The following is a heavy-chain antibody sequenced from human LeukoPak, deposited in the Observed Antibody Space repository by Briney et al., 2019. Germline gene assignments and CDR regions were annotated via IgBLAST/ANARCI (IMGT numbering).Heavy chain of an antibody. V-gene: IGHV3-30*03. CDR3: ARYDSGYYYALDY. Sequence: GGSLRLSCAASGFTFSDYGMHWVRQAPGKGLEWVAVISYDGSNKYYADSVKGRFTISRDNSKNTLYLQMNSLRAEDTAVYYCARYDSGYYYALDYWGQGTLVTVSS. CDR1: GFTFSDYG. D-gene: IGHD3-22*01. J-gene: IGHJ4*02. CDR2: ISYDGSNK.